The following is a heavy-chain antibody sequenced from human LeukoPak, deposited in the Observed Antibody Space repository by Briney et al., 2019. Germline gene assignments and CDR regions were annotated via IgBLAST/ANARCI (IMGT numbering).Heavy chain of an antibody. CDR1: GGSISSYY. J-gene: IGHJ4*02. D-gene: IGHD5-12*01. V-gene: IGHV4-59*01. CDR3: ARLPFNSGYEYFDY. CDR2: IYYSGST. Sequence: SETLSLTCTVSGGSISSYYWSWIRQPPGKGLEWIGYIYYSGSTNYNPSLKSRVTISVDTSKNQFSLKLNSVTAADTAVYSCARLPFNSGYEYFDYWGQGTLVTVSS.